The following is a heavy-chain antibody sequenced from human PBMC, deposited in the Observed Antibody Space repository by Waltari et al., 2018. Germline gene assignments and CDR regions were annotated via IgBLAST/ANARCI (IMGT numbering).Heavy chain of an antibody. CDR3: ARDLKYDYIWGSYRYNWFDP. Sequence: QVQLQESGPGLVKPSETLSLTCAVSGYSISSGYSWGWIRQPPGKGLDWIGSIYHSGSTDYNPSLKSRVTISVDPSKTQFSRKLSSVTAADTAVYYCARDLKYDYIWGSYRYNWFDPWGQGTLVTVSS. V-gene: IGHV4-38-2*02. CDR1: GYSISSGYS. CDR2: IYHSGST. J-gene: IGHJ5*02. D-gene: IGHD3-16*02.